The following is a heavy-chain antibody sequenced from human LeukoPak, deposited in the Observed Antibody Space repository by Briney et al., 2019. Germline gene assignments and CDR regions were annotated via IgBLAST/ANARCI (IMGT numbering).Heavy chain of an antibody. CDR3: AREEYNWNEAGAFDI. V-gene: IGHV3-30-3*01. CDR1: GFTFSSYA. J-gene: IGHJ3*02. Sequence: GRSLRLSCAASGFTFSSYAMHWVRQAPGKGLEWVAVISYDGSNKYYADSVKGRFTISRDNSKNTLYLQMNSLRAEDTAVYYCAREEYNWNEAGAFDIWGQGTMVTVSS. D-gene: IGHD1-20*01. CDR2: ISYDGSNK.